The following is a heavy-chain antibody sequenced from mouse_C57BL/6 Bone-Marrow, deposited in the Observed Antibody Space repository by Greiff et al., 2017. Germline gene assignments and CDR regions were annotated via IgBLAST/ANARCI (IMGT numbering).Heavy chain of an antibody. V-gene: IGHV5-6*02. CDR2: ISSGGSYT. CDR1: GFTFSSYG. J-gene: IGHJ1*03. Sequence: EVKLMESGGDLVKPGGSLKLSCAASGFTFSSYGMSCVRQTPDKRLEWVATISSGGSYTYYPDSVKGRFTISRDNAKNTLYLQMSSLKSEDTAMYYCARRRIPHWYFDVWGTGTTVTVSS. CDR3: ARRRIPHWYFDV.